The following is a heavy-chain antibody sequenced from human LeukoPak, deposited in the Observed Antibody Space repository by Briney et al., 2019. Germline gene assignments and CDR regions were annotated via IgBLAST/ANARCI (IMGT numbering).Heavy chain of an antibody. CDR1: GYTFTNYA. CDR2: IIPIFGTA. V-gene: IGHV1-69*05. CDR3: ARDEGDSSGYYYARFDY. Sequence: ASVKVSCKASGYTFTNYAISWVRQAPGQGLEWMGRIIPIFGTANYAQKFQGRVTITTDESTSTAYMELSSLRSEDTAVYYCARDEGDSSGYYYARFDYWGQGTLVTVSS. D-gene: IGHD3-22*01. J-gene: IGHJ4*02.